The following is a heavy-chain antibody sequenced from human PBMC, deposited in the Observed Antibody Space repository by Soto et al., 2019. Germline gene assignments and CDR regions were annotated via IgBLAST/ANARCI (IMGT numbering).Heavy chain of an antibody. V-gene: IGHV3-53*01. Sequence: VSLRLSCAASGFTVSSNYMSWVRQAPGKGLEWVSVIYSGGSTYYADSVKGRFTISRDNSKNTLYLQMNSLRAEDTAVYYCARDVHCSGGSCYSGNYWGQGTLVTVSS. CDR1: GFTVSSNY. D-gene: IGHD2-15*01. CDR2: IYSGGST. CDR3: ARDVHCSGGSCYSGNY. J-gene: IGHJ4*02.